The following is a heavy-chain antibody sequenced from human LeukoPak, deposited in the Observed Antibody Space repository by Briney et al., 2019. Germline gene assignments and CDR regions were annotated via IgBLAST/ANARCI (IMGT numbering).Heavy chain of an antibody. D-gene: IGHD3-3*01. J-gene: IGHJ4*02. Sequence: SVKVSCKASGGTFSSYAISWVRQAPGQGLEWMGGIIPIFGTANYAQKFQGRVTITADESTSTAYMELSSLRSEDTAVYYCARARVDTIFGVVTLFDYWGQGTLDTVSS. CDR3: ARARVDTIFGVVTLFDY. CDR1: GGTFSSYA. V-gene: IGHV1-69*01. CDR2: IIPIFGTA.